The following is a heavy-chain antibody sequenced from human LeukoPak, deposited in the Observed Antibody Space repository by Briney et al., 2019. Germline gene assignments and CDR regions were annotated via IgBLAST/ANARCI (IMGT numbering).Heavy chain of an antibody. D-gene: IGHD6-6*01. Sequence: SETLPLTCTVSGGSISSYYWSWIRQPPGKGLEWIGYIYYSGGTNYNPSLKSRVTISVDTSKNQFSLKLSSVTAADTAVYYCARQRQYTSSVDPWGQGTLVTVSS. CDR1: GGSISSYY. CDR3: ARQRQYTSSVDP. J-gene: IGHJ5*02. CDR2: IYYSGGT. V-gene: IGHV4-59*08.